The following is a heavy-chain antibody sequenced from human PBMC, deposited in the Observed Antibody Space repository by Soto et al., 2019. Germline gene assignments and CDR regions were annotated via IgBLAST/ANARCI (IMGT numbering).Heavy chain of an antibody. CDR3: ACEHRLHSRVGYD. J-gene: IGHJ4*02. Sequence: PGESLKIYRKVFLDRFTGFLIGCVRQMPGKGLEWVASIYPRDSDIRYNPSFQGQVTISADRSTTTAYLQWSSLKASDTAIYYCACEHRLHSRVGYDWGQGTLVTVSS. D-gene: IGHD3-22*01. CDR1: LDRFTGFL. V-gene: IGHV5-51*01. CDR2: IYPRDSDI.